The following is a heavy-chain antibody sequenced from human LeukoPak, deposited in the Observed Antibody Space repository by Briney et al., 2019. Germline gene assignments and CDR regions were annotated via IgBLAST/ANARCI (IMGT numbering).Heavy chain of an antibody. CDR1: GFTFSSYG. CDR3: AKDRAYGSGSGAFDY. D-gene: IGHD3-10*01. V-gene: IGHV3-30*02. CDR2: IRYDGSNK. J-gene: IGHJ4*02. Sequence: GGSLRLSCAASGFTFSSYGMHWVRQAPGKGLEWVAFIRYDGSNKYYADSVKGRFTISRDNSKNTLYLQMNSLRAEDTAVYYCAKDRAYGSGSGAFDYWGQGTLVTVSS.